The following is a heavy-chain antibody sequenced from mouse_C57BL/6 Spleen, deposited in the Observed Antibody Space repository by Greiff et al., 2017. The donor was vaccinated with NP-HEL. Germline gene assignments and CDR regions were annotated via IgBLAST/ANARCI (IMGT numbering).Heavy chain of an antibody. CDR2: IYPGGGYT. J-gene: IGHJ2*01. D-gene: IGHD1-1*01. CDR1: GYTFTNYW. CDR3: ARGGHLLLRFYYFDY. V-gene: IGHV1-63*01. Sequence: QVHVKQSGAELVRPGTSVKMSCKASGYTFTNYWIGWAKQRPGHGLEWIGDIYPGGGYTNYNEKFKGKATLTADKSSSTAYMQFSSLTSEDSAIYYCARGGHLLLRFYYFDYWGQGTTLTVSS.